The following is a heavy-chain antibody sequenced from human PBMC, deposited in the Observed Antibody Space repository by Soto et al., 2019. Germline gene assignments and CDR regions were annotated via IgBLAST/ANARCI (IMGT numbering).Heavy chain of an antibody. CDR3: AKDQAIVGATTNDY. CDR2: ISGSGGST. D-gene: IGHD1-26*01. J-gene: IGHJ4*02. V-gene: IGHV3-23*01. Sequence: EVQLLESGGGLVQPGGSLRLSCAASGFTFSSYAMSWVRQAPGKGLEWVSAISGSGGSTYYADSVKGRFTISRDNSKNTLYLQMNRLRAEDTAVYYCAKDQAIVGATTNDYWGQGTLVTVSS. CDR1: GFTFSSYA.